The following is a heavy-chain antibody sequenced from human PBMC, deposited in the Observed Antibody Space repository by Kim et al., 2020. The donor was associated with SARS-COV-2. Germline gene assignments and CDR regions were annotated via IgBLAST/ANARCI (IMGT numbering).Heavy chain of an antibody. CDR2: IIPIFGTA. D-gene: IGHD3-22*01. V-gene: IGHV1-69*13. Sequence: SVKVSCKASGGTFSSYAISWVRQAPGQGLEWMGGIIPIFGTANYAQKFQGRVTITADESTSTAYMELSSLRSEDTAVYYCARGPTYDSSGYYYQVFNWFDPWGQGTLVTVSS. J-gene: IGHJ5*02. CDR3: ARGPTYDSSGYYYQVFNWFDP. CDR1: GGTFSSYA.